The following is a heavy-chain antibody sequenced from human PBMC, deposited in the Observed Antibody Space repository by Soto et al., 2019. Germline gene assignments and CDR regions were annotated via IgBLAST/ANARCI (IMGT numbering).Heavy chain of an antibody. J-gene: IGHJ4*02. D-gene: IGHD3-22*01. Sequence: QVQLVQSGAEVKKPGSSVKVSCQASGGIFSSNAISWVRQAPGQGLEWMGGILPIFDTTHYAQKFQGRVTTTADESTCTAYMEMSSLKSEDTALYYCATGGRGYISAPRFYFEYWGQGTLVTVSS. CDR1: GGIFSSNA. CDR3: ATGGRGYISAPRFYFEY. V-gene: IGHV1-69*01. CDR2: ILPIFDTT.